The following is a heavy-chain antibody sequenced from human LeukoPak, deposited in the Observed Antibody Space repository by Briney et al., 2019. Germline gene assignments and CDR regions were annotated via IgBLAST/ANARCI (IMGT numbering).Heavy chain of an antibody. J-gene: IGHJ4*02. V-gene: IGHV4-59*01. D-gene: IGHD3-3*01. CDR3: ARGRTIFGVVKLCGEFDY. CDR2: IYYSGST. CDR1: GGSISSYY. Sequence: PSETLSLTCTVSGGSISSYYWSWNRQPPGKGLEWIGYIYYSGSTNYNPSLKSRVTISVDTSKNQFSLKLSSVTAADTAVYYCARGRTIFGVVKLCGEFDYWGQGTLVTVSS.